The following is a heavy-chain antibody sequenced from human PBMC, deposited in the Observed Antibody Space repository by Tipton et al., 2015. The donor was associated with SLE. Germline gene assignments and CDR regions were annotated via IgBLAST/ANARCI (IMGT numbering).Heavy chain of an antibody. Sequence: TLSLTCTVFGGSISSYYWSWILQPAGKGLEWIGQIHSSGSTGSNPSLKSRASISVDMSKNQVSLKLSSVTAADTALYYCARHFSGSYSFDYWGQGKLVTVSS. D-gene: IGHD1-26*01. V-gene: IGHV4-4*07. CDR2: IHSSGST. CDR3: ARHFSGSYSFDY. CDR1: GGSISSYY. J-gene: IGHJ4*02.